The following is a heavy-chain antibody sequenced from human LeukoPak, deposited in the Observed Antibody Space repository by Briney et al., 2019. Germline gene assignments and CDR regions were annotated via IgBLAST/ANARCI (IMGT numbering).Heavy chain of an antibody. CDR3: ARVIYYYDSSGYSLGY. J-gene: IGHJ4*02. Sequence: ASVKVSCKASGYTFTSYYMHWVRQAPGQGLEWMGIINPSGGSTSCAQKFQGRVTMTRDTSTSTVYMELSSLRSEDTAVYYCARVIYYYDSSGYSLGYWGQGTLVTVSS. D-gene: IGHD3-22*01. V-gene: IGHV1-46*01. CDR1: GYTFTSYY. CDR2: INPSGGST.